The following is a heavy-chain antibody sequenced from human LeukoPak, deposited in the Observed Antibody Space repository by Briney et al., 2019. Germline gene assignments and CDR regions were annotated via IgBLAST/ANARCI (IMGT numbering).Heavy chain of an antibody. CDR1: AFTFSSYW. D-gene: IGHD3-9*01. V-gene: IGHV3-7*04. J-gene: IGHJ4*02. Sequence: GGSLRLSCAASAFTFSSYWMSWVRQAPGKGLEWVANIKQDGSEKYYVDSVKGRFTISRDNDKNSLYLKMNSLRAEDTAVYYCARGLRYFDWLFDYWGQGTLVTVSS. CDR3: ARGLRYFDWLFDY. CDR2: IKQDGSEK.